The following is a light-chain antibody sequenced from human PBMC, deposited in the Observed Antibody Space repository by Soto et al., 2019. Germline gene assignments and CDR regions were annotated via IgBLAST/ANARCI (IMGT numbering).Light chain of an antibody. CDR1: QGISSW. Sequence: DIHMTKSPSSVSASVGDRVTITCRASQGISSWLAWYQQKPGKAPKLLIYTVSSLQSGVPPRFSDSGSGTDCTPTIISLQPEDFATYYCQQANSFPLTFGGGTKVEIK. CDR2: TVS. J-gene: IGKJ4*01. V-gene: IGKV1-12*01. CDR3: QQANSFPLT.